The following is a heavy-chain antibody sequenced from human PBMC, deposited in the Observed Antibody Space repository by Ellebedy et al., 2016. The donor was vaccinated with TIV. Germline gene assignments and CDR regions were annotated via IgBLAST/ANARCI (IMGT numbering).Heavy chain of an antibody. CDR1: GGSISRFY. V-gene: IGHV4-59*01. D-gene: IGHD3/OR15-3a*01. Sequence: GSLRLSXNVSGGSISRFYWSWIRQPPGKGLEWIGYIYYTGSTTYNPSLKSRVTIAIDTSKNQFSLNLTSVTAADTAVYFCARDQFGLGSDAFDIWGQGTLVTVSS. J-gene: IGHJ3*02. CDR2: IYYTGST. CDR3: ARDQFGLGSDAFDI.